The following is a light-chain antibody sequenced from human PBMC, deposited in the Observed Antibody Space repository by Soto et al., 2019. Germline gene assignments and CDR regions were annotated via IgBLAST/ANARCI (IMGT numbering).Light chain of an antibody. CDR1: SGSVSTYNY. CDR2: NTY. V-gene: IGLV8-61*01. CDR3: LLFMSGGISV. Sequence: QAVVTQEPSFSVSPGGTVTLTCGLTSGSVSTYNYPSWYQQTPGQAPRTLIYNTYTRTAGAPDRFSGSILGNKAALTITGAQADDESDYYCLLFMSGGISVFGGGTKLTVL. J-gene: IGLJ3*02.